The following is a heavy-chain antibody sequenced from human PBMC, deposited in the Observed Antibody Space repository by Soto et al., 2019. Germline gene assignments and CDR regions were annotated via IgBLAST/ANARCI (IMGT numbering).Heavy chain of an antibody. D-gene: IGHD3-22*01. V-gene: IGHV1-18*01. Sequence: GASVKVSCKASGYTFTSYGISWVRQAPGQGLEWMGWISAYNGNTNYAQKLQGRVTMTTDTSTSTAYMELRSLRSDDTAVYYCARVAFEHSLKNYYDGSPLDAFDIWGQGTMVTVSS. J-gene: IGHJ3*02. CDR2: ISAYNGNT. CDR3: ARVAFEHSLKNYYDGSPLDAFDI. CDR1: GYTFTSYG.